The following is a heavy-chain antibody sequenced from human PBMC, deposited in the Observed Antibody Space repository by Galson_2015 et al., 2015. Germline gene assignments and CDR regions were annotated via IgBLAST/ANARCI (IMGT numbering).Heavy chain of an antibody. D-gene: IGHD3-22*01. CDR3: ARHLVNYYDSSPLDY. J-gene: IGHJ4*02. CDR1: GGSISSYY. Sequence: SETLSLTCTVSGGSISSYYWSWIRQPPGKGLEWIGYIYYSGSTNYNPSLKSRVTISVDTSKNQFSLKLSSVTAADTAVYYCARHLVNYYDSSPLDYWGQGTLVTVSS. V-gene: IGHV4-59*08. CDR2: IYYSGST.